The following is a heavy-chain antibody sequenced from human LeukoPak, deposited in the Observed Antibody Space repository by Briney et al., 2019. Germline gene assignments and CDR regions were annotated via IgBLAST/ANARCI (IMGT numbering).Heavy chain of an antibody. CDR3: ARRYFDWFVHYYMDV. J-gene: IGHJ6*03. D-gene: IGHD3-9*01. V-gene: IGHV3-48*03. Sequence: PGGSLRLSCAASGFTFSSYEMNWVRQAPGKGLEWVSYISSSGSTIYYADSVKGRFTISRDNAKNSLYLQMNSLRAEDTAVYYCARRYFDWFVHYYMDVWGKGTTVTISS. CDR2: ISSSGSTI. CDR1: GFTFSSYE.